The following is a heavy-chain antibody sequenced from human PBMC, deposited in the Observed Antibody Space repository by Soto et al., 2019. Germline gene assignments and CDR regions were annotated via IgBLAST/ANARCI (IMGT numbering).Heavy chain of an antibody. CDR2: IYYTGYT. J-gene: IGHJ4*02. CDR1: GDSITSGSYY. V-gene: IGHV4-39*01. D-gene: IGHD6-19*01. Sequence: QLQLQESGPGLVKPSETLSLTCTVSGDSITSGSYYWAWLRQPPGKGLEWIGNIYYTGYTYYNPSLKRRVTISVGASKNQFSLKLNSVTAADTAVFYCARRHSVAAFYFDYWGQGALVTVSS. CDR3: ARRHSVAAFYFDY.